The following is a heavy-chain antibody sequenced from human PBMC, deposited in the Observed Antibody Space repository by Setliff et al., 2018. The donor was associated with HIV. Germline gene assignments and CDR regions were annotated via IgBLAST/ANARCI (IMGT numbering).Heavy chain of an antibody. J-gene: IGHJ5*02. Sequence: SETLSLTCTVSGDSINTHYWSWIRQAPGKGLEWIGCISHSGNTNLNPSLNGRVTISVDTSKNQFSLRLTSVTAADTAIYYCARSTVGAGTSFPWGRGILVTVSS. CDR3: ARSTVGAGTSFP. CDR2: ISHSGNT. CDR1: GDSINTHY. V-gene: IGHV4-59*11. D-gene: IGHD1-26*01.